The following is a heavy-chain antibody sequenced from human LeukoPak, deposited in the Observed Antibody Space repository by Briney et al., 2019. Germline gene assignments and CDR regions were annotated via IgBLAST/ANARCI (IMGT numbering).Heavy chain of an antibody. CDR2: INPNSGGT. D-gene: IGHD3-10*01. J-gene: IGHJ6*02. CDR3: ARGSITMVRETYGMDV. V-gene: IGHV1-2*02. Sequence: ASVKVSCKASGYTFTGYYMHWVRQAPGQGVEWMGWINPNSGGTNYAQKFQGRVTMSRDTSISTAYMELSRLRSDDTAVYYCARGSITMVRETYGMDVWGQGTTVTVSS. CDR1: GYTFTGYY.